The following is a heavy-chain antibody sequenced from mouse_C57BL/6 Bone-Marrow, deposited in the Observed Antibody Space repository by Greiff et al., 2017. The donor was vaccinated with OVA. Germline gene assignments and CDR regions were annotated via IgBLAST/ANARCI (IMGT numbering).Heavy chain of an antibody. J-gene: IGHJ3*01. Sequence: VQLQQSGAELARPGASVKLSCKASGYTFRSYGISWVKQRTGQGLEWIGEIYPRSGNTYYNEKFKGKATLTADKSSSTAYMELRSLTSEDSAVYFCARKVITTGVAKGFAYWGQGTLVTVSA. CDR3: ARKVITTGVAKGFAY. D-gene: IGHD1-1*01. V-gene: IGHV1-81*01. CDR1: GYTFRSYG. CDR2: IYPRSGNT.